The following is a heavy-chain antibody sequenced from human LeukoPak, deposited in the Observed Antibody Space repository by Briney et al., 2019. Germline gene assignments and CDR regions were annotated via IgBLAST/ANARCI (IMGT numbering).Heavy chain of an antibody. J-gene: IGHJ4*02. CDR1: GFTFTSYA. V-gene: IGHV3-23*01. CDR2: ISGSGGTT. Sequence: GGSLRLSCVASGFTFTSYAMSWVRQAPEKGLEWVSVISGSGGTTHDADSVKGRFTISRDNSKNMLYLQMNSLRAEDTAVYYCAKDRYASGTYYISVWGQGTLVTASS. CDR3: AKDRYASGTYYISV. D-gene: IGHD3-10*01.